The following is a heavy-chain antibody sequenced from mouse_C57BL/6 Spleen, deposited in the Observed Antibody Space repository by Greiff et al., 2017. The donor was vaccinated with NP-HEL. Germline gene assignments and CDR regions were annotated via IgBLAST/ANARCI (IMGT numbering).Heavy chain of an antibody. V-gene: IGHV1-26*01. J-gene: IGHJ2*01. CDR3: ARRDYDHFDY. Sequence: EVQLQQSGPELVKPGASVKISCKASGYTFTDYYMNWVKQSHGKSLEWIGDINPNNGGTSYNQKFKGKATLTVDKSSSTAYMELRSLTSEDSAVYYCARRDYDHFDYWGQGTTLTVSS. CDR1: GYTFTDYY. CDR2: INPNNGGT. D-gene: IGHD2-4*01.